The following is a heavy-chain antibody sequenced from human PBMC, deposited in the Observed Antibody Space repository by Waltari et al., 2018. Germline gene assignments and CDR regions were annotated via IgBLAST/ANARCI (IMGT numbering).Heavy chain of an antibody. D-gene: IGHD3-22*01. CDR3: AKGEDYYDSSGYLDYFDY. V-gene: IGHV3-23*01. Sequence: YAMSWVRQAPGKGLEWVSAISGSGGSTYYADSVKGRFTISRDNSKNTLYLQMNSLRAEDTAVYYCAKGEDYYDSSGYLDYFDYWGQGTLVTVSS. CDR2: ISGSGGST. CDR1: YA. J-gene: IGHJ4*02.